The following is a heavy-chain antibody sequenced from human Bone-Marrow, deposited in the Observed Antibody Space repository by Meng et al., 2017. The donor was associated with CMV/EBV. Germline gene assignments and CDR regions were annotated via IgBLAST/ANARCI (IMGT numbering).Heavy chain of an antibody. CDR3: ARDRAANSFDP. V-gene: IGHV3-7*01. J-gene: IGHJ5*02. D-gene: IGHD6-25*01. CDR1: GFTFINYW. Sequence: GSLRLSCAASGFTFINYWMSWVRQAPGKGLEWVANIKEDGSDKYYVDSVKGRFTISRDNAKNSLYLQMNSLRAEDTAVYYCARDRAANSFDPWGQGTLVTVSS. CDR2: IKEDGSDK.